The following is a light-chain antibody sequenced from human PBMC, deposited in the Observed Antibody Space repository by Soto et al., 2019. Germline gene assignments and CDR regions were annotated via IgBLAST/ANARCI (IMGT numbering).Light chain of an antibody. J-gene: IGKJ5*01. CDR1: QAVNTR. CDR2: LAS. CDR3: QQYNNWPFIT. Sequence: EIVLTQSPATLSSFPGDRVTLSCRASQAVNTRLAWYQHKPGQAPRLLIYLASNRAAGVPARFSGSGSGTDFTLTISSLQSEDFAVYYCQQYNNWPFITFGQGTRLEIK. V-gene: IGKV3D-15*01.